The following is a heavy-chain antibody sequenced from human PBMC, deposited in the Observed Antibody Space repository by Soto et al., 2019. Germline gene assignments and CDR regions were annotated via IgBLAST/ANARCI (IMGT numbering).Heavy chain of an antibody. Sequence: QVQLVQSGAEVKKPGASVKVSCKASGYGFRSYGITRVRQAPGQGVEWVGWISTYNGNTNYAQKLQGRVTMTRDISTTTTYMQLRSLRSVDTAVYYCARDGGCGDYWGQGTLVTVSS. D-gene: IGHD3-16*01. CDR2: ISTYNGNT. J-gene: IGHJ4*02. CDR3: ARDGGCGDY. V-gene: IGHV1-18*01. CDR1: GYGFRSYG.